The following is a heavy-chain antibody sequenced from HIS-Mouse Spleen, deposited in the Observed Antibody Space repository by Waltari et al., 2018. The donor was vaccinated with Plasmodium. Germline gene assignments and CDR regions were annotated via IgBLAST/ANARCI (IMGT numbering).Heavy chain of an antibody. V-gene: IGHV4-34*01. J-gene: IGHJ3*02. Sequence: QVQLQQWGAGLLKPSETLSLTCAVYGGSFSGYYWSWIRQPPGKGREWIGEFNHRGSTNYNPSLKSRGTISVDTSKNQFSRKLSSVTAADTAVYYCARAPIRDAFDIWGQGTMVTVSS. CDR1: GGSFSGYY. CDR3: ARAPIRDAFDI. D-gene: IGHD3-9*01. CDR2: FNHRGST.